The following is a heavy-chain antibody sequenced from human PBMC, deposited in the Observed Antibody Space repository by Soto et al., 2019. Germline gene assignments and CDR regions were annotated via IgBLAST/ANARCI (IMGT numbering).Heavy chain of an antibody. Sequence: GESLKISCGVSGFTFSSYWMYWVRQAPGEGLVWVSRMNSDGSSISYADSVKGRFTISRDNAKNTLYLQMNSLKTEDTAVYYCTTGIYYDLLTGYHDVAYWGQGTLVTVSS. J-gene: IGHJ4*02. V-gene: IGHV3-74*01. CDR2: MNSDGSSI. CDR3: TTGIYYDLLTGYHDVAY. CDR1: GFTFSSYW. D-gene: IGHD3-9*01.